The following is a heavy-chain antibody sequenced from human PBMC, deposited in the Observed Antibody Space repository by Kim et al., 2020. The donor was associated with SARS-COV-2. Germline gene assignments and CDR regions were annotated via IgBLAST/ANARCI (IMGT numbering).Heavy chain of an antibody. CDR3: ARYSSSSDWFDP. CDR2: IYYTGST. J-gene: IGHJ5*02. D-gene: IGHD6-6*01. CDR1: GGSISSSSYY. V-gene: IGHV4-39*07. Sequence: SETLSLTCTVSGGSISSSSYYWGWIRQPPGKGLEWIGNIYYTGSTYYNPSLKSRVTISVATSKNQFSLKLSSVTAADTAVYYCARYSSSSDWFDPWGPG.